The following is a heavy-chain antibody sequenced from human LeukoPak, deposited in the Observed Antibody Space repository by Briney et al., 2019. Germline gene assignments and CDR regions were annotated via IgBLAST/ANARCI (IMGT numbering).Heavy chain of an antibody. Sequence: SETLSLTCTVSGYSISSGYYWGWIRQPPGKGLEWIGSIYHSGSTYYNPSLKSRVTISVDTSKNQFSLKLSSVTAADTAVYYCARIRTHIVVVTAIGYNLFDPWGQGTLVTVSS. CDR3: ARIRTHIVVVTAIGYNLFDP. D-gene: IGHD2-21*02. CDR2: IYHSGST. CDR1: GYSISSGYY. V-gene: IGHV4-38-2*02. J-gene: IGHJ5*02.